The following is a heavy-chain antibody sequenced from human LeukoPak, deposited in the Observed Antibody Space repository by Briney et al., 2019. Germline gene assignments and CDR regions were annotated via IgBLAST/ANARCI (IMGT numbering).Heavy chain of an antibody. CDR2: ISYDGSNK. CDR3: AKDGYCSSTSCLTP. J-gene: IGHJ5*02. CDR1: GFTFSSYG. Sequence: GGSLRLSCAASGFTFSSYGMHWVRQAPVKGLEWVAVISYDGSNKYYADSVKGRFTISRDNSKNTLYLQMNSLRAEDTAVYYCAKDGYCSSTSCLTPWGQGTLVTVSS. D-gene: IGHD2-2*03. V-gene: IGHV3-30*18.